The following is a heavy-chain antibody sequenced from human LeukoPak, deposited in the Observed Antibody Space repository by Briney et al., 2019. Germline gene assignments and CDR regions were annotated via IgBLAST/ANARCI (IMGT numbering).Heavy chain of an antibody. Sequence: TSQTLSLTCTVSGGSISSGDYYWSWIRQPPGKGLEWIGYIYYSGSTYYNPSLKSRVTISVDTSTYQFSLKLSSVTAADTAVYYCARGRGVEGYWGQGTLVTVSS. CDR1: GGSISSGDYY. CDR2: IYYSGST. V-gene: IGHV4-30-4*08. J-gene: IGHJ4*02. D-gene: IGHD3-3*01. CDR3: ARGRGVEGY.